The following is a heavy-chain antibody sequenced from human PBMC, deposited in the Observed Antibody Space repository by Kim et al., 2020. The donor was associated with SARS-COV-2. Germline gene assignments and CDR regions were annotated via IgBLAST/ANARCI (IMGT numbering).Heavy chain of an antibody. D-gene: IGHD3-22*01. V-gene: IGHV5-51*01. CDR3: ASVNYYDSSGYFDY. Sequence: PSVQGQVTISADKSISTAYLQWSSLKASDTAMYYCASVNYYDSSGYFDYWGQGTLVTVSS. J-gene: IGHJ4*02.